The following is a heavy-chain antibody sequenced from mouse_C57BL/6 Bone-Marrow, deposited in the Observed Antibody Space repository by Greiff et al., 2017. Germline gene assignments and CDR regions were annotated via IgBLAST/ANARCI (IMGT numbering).Heavy chain of an antibody. Sequence: VQLQQSGAELARPGASVKLSCKASGYTFTSYGISWVKQRTGQGLEWIGEIYPRSGNTYYNEKFKGKATLTADKSSSTAYMELRSRTSEDSAVYFCAGGDGGWGGSYGDVGGTGTTVTVSA. CDR1: GYTFTSYG. J-gene: IGHJ1*03. CDR3: AGGDGGWGGSYGDV. CDR2: IYPRSGNT. V-gene: IGHV1-81*01. D-gene: IGHD1-1*01.